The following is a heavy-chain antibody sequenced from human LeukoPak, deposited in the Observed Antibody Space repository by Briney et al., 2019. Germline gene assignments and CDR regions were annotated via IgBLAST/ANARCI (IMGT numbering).Heavy chain of an antibody. J-gene: IGHJ4*02. CDR2: IRYDGSSK. CDR3: AKDRDYSSSWPRYYFDY. CDR1: EFTFSNYG. V-gene: IGHV3-30*02. D-gene: IGHD6-13*01. Sequence: PGGSLRLSCAASEFTFSNYGMHWVRQAPGKGLEWVAFIRYDGSSKYYADSVKGRFTISRDNSKNTLYLQMNSLRVEDTAVYYCAKDRDYSSSWPRYYFDYWGQGTLVTVSS.